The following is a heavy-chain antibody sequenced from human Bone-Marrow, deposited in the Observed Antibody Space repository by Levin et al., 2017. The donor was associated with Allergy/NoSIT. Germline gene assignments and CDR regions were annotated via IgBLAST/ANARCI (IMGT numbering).Heavy chain of an antibody. Sequence: PGGSLRLSCEASGFIFSTSWMTWVRQAPGKGLEWVANIKEDGREKYYVDSVKGRFTISRDNAKNSLYLQMNSLRAEDTAVYYCASGRDVVRVPALSSFSYYYYYGMDAWGQGTTVTVSS. J-gene: IGHJ6*02. CDR2: IKEDGREK. V-gene: IGHV3-7*01. CDR1: GFIFSTSW. CDR3: ASGRDVVRVPALSSFSYYYYYGMDA. D-gene: IGHD2-2*01.